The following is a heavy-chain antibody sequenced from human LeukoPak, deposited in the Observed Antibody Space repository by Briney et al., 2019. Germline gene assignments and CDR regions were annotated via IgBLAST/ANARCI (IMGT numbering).Heavy chain of an antibody. CDR3: ARQGGWRSITMVRGVITPIDY. J-gene: IGHJ4*02. Sequence: SETLSLTCTVSGGCMSSSSYYWGWIRQPPGKGLEWIGRIYYSGSTYYNPSLKSRVTISVDTSKNQYSLKLSSVPAADTAVYYCARQGGWRSITMVRGVITPIDYWGQGTLVTVSS. D-gene: IGHD3-10*01. CDR2: IYYSGST. CDR1: GGCMSSSSYY. V-gene: IGHV4-39*01.